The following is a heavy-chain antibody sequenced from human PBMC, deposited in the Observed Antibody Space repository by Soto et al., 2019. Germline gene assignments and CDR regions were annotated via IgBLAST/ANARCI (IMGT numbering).Heavy chain of an antibody. V-gene: IGHV3-30-3*01. CDR1: GFTFSSYA. CDR2: ISYDGSNK. Sequence: PGGSLRLSCAASGFTFSSYAMHWVRQAPGKGLEWVAVISYDGSNKYYADSVKGRFTISRDNSKNTLYLQMNSLRAEDTAVYYCARDRMTTVTRYSYYGMDVWGQGTTVTVSS. CDR3: ARDRMTTVTRYSYYGMDV. J-gene: IGHJ6*02. D-gene: IGHD4-17*01.